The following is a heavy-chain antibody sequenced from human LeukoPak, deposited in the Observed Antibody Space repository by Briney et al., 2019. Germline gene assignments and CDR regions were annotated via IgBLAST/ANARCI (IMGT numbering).Heavy chain of an antibody. J-gene: IGHJ4*02. D-gene: IGHD3-16*01. Sequence: GGSLRLSCAASGFTFSSYAMHWVRQAPGKGLEWVAVISYDGSNKYYADSVKGRFTISRDNAKNSLYLQMNSLRAEDTAVYYCARGSRGGVGITDYWGQGTLVTVSS. V-gene: IGHV3-30-3*01. CDR2: ISYDGSNK. CDR1: GFTFSSYA. CDR3: ARGSRGGVGITDY.